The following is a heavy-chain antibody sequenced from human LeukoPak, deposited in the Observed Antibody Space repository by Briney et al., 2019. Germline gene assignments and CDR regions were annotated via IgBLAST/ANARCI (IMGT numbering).Heavy chain of an antibody. D-gene: IGHD3/OR15-3a*01. V-gene: IGHV4-34*01. CDR2: INHSGST. J-gene: IGHJ5*02. CDR3: ARGDWGDNWFDP. Sequence: SETLSLNCAVYGGSFSGYYWSWIRQPPGKGLEWIGEINHSGSTSYNPSLKSRVTISVDTSKNQFSLKLSSVTAADTVVYYCARGDWGDNWFDPWGQGTLVTVSS. CDR1: GGSFSGYY.